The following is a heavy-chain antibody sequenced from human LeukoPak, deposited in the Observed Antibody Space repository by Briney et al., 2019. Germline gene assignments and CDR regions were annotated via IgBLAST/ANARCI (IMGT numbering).Heavy chain of an antibody. CDR1: GGSISSSSYY. D-gene: IGHD3-22*01. CDR2: IYYSGST. CDR3: ARRFPYYYDSSGYFFVGPHKAYWYFDL. V-gene: IGHV4-39*01. Sequence: SETLSLTCTVSGGSISSSSYYWGWIRQPPGKGPEWIGSIYYSGSTYYNPSLKSRVTISVDTSKNQFSLKLSSVTAADTAVYYCARRFPYYYDSSGYFFVGPHKAYWYFDLWGRGTLVTVSS. J-gene: IGHJ2*01.